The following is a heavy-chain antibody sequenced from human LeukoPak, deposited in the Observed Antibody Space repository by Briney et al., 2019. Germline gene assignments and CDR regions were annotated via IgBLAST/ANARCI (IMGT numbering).Heavy chain of an antibody. CDR2: INHSGST. CDR1: GGSFSGYY. J-gene: IGHJ4*02. V-gene: IGHV4-34*01. Sequence: SETLSLTCAVYGGSFSGYYWSWIRQPPGKGLEWIGEINHSGSTNYNPSLKSRVTISVDTSKNQFSLKLSSVTAADTAAYYCARGRIVGATRTFDYGGQGTLVTVSS. D-gene: IGHD1-26*01. CDR3: ARGRIVGATRTFDY.